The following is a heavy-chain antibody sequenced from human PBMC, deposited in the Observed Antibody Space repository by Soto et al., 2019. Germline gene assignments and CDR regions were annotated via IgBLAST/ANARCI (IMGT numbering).Heavy chain of an antibody. J-gene: IGHJ5*02. V-gene: IGHV4-59*01. CDR3: ARGDMDSCWLRRVWFDP. Sequence: QVQLQESGPGLVKPSETLSLTCTVSGGSISSYYWSWIRQPPGKGLEWIGYIYYSGSTNDNPSLKSRVTTSVDTSKNQFSLKLSSVTAADTAVYYCARGDMDSCWLRRVWFDPWGQGTLVTVSS. CDR2: IYYSGST. D-gene: IGHD6-19*01. CDR1: GGSISSYY.